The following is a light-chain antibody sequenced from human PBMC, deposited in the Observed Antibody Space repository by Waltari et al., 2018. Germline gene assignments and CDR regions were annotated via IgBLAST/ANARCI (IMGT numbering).Light chain of an antibody. Sequence: QSVLTQPPSMSGAPGQRVTISCTGSSSNIGAGHDVHWYQVFPGTAPKLLIYGNTNRPSGVPDRVSGSKSDTSASLAIGGLQAEDEADYYCQSFDIRLSGGVVFGGGTKVTVL. CDR2: GNT. CDR3: QSFDIRLSGGVV. V-gene: IGLV1-40*01. CDR1: SSNIGAGHD. J-gene: IGLJ3*02.